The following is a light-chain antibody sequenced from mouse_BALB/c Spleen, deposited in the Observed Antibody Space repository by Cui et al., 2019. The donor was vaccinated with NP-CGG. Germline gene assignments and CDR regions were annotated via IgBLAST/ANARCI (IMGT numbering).Light chain of an antibody. J-gene: IGLJ1*01. CDR2: DAK. CDR3: ALWYGKQWV. V-gene: IGLV1*01. CDR1: TGAVTTSNY. Sequence: QAVGTQEPALTTSLGETVTHICRSRTGAVTTSNYANWAKEKPDHLFNGLVEDAKNRAAGVPARFSGYVIGDKTALTITGAQNEDEAIYYCALWYGKQWVFGGGTKLTVL.